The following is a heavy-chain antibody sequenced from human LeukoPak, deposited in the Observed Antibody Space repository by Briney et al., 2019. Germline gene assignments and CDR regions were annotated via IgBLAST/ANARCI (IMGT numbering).Heavy chain of an antibody. J-gene: IGHJ6*03. D-gene: IGHD3/OR15-3a*01. V-gene: IGHV3-30*18. CDR1: GFTFSTYA. CDR2: VYYGGIIK. Sequence: PGGSLRLSCAASGFTFSTYAMHWVRQAPGKGLEWVAVVYYGGIIKYYVDSVKGRFTISRDNSKNTVYLQMNSLRAEDTAVYYCAKGAREEGIIGPKKDYYYYYMDVWGKGTTVTVSS. CDR3: AKGAREEGIIGPKKDYYYYYMDV.